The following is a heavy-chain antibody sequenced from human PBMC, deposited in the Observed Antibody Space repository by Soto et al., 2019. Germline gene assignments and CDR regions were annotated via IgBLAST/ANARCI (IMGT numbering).Heavy chain of an antibody. CDR2: VYYSGST. D-gene: IGHD2-15*01. CDR1: GGSISSSY. Sequence: QVQLQESGPGLVKPSETLSVTCTVSGGSISSSYWSWIRQPPGKGLEWTGYVYYSGSTNYNPSLKSRVTISIDTSKNQFSLKLSYVTAADTAVYYCARVTGEDSGGSPTRSGMDVWGQGTTVTVSS. V-gene: IGHV4-59*01. J-gene: IGHJ6*02. CDR3: ARVTGEDSGGSPTRSGMDV.